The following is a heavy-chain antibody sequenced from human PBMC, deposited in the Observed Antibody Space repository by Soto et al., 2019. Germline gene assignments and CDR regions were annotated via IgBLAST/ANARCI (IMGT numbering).Heavy chain of an antibody. J-gene: IGHJ6*02. D-gene: IGHD3-3*01. Sequence: LSLTCAVYGGSFSGYYWSWIRQPPGKGLEWIGEINHSGSTNYNPSLKSRVTLSVDTSKNQFSLKLSSVTAADTAVYYCARGGGSGYYSYYYYGMDVWGQGTTVTVSS. CDR2: INHSGST. CDR3: ARGGGSGYYSYYYYGMDV. V-gene: IGHV4-34*01. CDR1: GGSFSGYY.